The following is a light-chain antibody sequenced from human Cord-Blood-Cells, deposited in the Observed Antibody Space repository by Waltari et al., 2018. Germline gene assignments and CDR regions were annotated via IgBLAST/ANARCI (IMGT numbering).Light chain of an antibody. CDR2: DVS. CDR1: SSDVGGYNY. Sequence: QSALTQPASVSGSPGQSITISCTGTSSDVGGYNYVSWYQKHPGKAPKLMIDDVSKRPSGVSHRFAGSKSGNTASLTISGLQAEDEADYYCSSYTSSSTSFGTGTKVTVL. J-gene: IGLJ1*01. CDR3: SSYTSSSTS. V-gene: IGLV2-14*01.